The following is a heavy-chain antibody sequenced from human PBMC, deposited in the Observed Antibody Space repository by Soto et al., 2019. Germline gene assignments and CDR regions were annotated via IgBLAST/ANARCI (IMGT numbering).Heavy chain of an antibody. CDR2: IDPSDSYT. J-gene: IGHJ5*02. V-gene: IGHV5-10-1*01. CDR1: GYSFTSYW. CDR3: ARRHSSSSAFDP. D-gene: IGHD6-13*01. Sequence: GESLKISCKGSGYSFTSYWIAWVRQMPGKGLEWMGRIDPSDSYTNYGPSFQGHVTISADKSISTAYLQWSSLKASDTAMYYCARRHSSSSAFDPWGQGTLVTVSS.